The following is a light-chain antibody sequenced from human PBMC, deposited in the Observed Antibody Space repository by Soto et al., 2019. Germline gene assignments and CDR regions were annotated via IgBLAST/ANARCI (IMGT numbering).Light chain of an antibody. V-gene: IGKV3-15*01. J-gene: IGKJ2*01. Sequence: EIVMTQSPATLSVSPGERATLSCRASQSIRTNLLWYQKKPGQAPRLLIHGASTRATGIPARFSGSGSGTEFTLTISSLQSEDFAVYYCQQYNNWPPYTFGQGTKLEMK. CDR2: GAS. CDR3: QQYNNWPPYT. CDR1: QSIRTN.